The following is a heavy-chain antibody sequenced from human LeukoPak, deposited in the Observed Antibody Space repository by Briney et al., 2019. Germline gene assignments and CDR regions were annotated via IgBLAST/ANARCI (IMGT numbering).Heavy chain of an antibody. V-gene: IGHV1-69*13. D-gene: IGHD5-24*01. CDR1: GGTFSSYA. CDR2: IIPIFGTA. J-gene: IGHJ5*02. CDR3: ARGFKEEGPEMRAWFDP. Sequence: ASVKVSCKASGGTFSSYAISWVRQAPGQGLEWMGGIIPIFGTANYAQKFQGRVTITADESTSTAYMELSSLRSEDTAVYYCARGFKEEGPEMRAWFDPGGQGTLVTVSS.